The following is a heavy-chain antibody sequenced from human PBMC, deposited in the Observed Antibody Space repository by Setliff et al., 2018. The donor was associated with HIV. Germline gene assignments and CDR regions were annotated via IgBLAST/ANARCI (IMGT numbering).Heavy chain of an antibody. D-gene: IGHD2-21*01. V-gene: IGHV3-15*01. Sequence: LRLSCAAAGFTFSKAWMSWFRQTPGKGLEWVGRIKSRTVTGTTDYATPVKGRFTISRDDSKTTVYLQMNSLKTEDTAVYYCTLKHTWGQGTLVTVSS. CDR2: IKSRTVTGTT. J-gene: IGHJ5*02. CDR1: GFTFSKAW. CDR3: TLKHT.